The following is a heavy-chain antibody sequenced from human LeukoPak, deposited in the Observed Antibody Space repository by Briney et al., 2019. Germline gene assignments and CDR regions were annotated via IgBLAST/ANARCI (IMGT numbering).Heavy chain of an antibody. D-gene: IGHD2-15*01. J-gene: IGHJ6*03. V-gene: IGHV1-18*01. CDR2: ISAYNGNT. CDR3: ARAVVVPRLVFSSHTYYYMDV. Sequence: ASVKVSCKASGYTFTSYGISWVRQAPGQGLEWMGWISAYNGNTNYAQKLQGRVTMTTDTSTSTAYMELRSLRSDDTAVYYCARAVVVPRLVFSSHTYYYMDVWGKGTTVTISS. CDR1: GYTFTSYG.